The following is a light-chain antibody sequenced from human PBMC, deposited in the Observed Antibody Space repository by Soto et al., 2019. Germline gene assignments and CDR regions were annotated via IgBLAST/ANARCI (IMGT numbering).Light chain of an antibody. CDR1: QSISSW. CDR2: EAS. J-gene: IGKJ3*01. CDR3: KQYNSYLLT. V-gene: IGKV1-5*01. Sequence: DIQMTQSPSTLSASVRQRVTITFTSSQSISSWLTWYQQKPGKAPELLIYEASTLESGVPSRFSGSGSGTEFTLTISSLQPDDFATYSCKQYNSYLLTFGPGTKVDIK.